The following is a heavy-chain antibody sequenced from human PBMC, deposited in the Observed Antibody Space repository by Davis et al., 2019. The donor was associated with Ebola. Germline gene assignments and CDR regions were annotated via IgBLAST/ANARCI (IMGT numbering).Heavy chain of an antibody. CDR2: IYHSGIT. D-gene: IGHD6-19*01. Sequence: SETLSLTCTVSGYSINRGFTWGWIRQPPGKGLEWIGSIYHSGITNYSPSLKSRVTISADTSRKQFSLNLSSVTAADTAIYYCARLSSSVAGLYWGQGILVTVSS. CDR3: ARLSSSVAGLY. V-gene: IGHV4-38-2*02. CDR1: GYSINRGFT. J-gene: IGHJ4*02.